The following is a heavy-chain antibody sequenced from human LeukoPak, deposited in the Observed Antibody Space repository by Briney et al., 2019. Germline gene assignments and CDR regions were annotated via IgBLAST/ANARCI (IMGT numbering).Heavy chain of an antibody. CDR3: ARAPQDIVVVPAPFAEYFQH. Sequence: SVKVSCKASGGTFSSYAISWVRQAPGQGLEWMGGIIPIFGTANYAQKFQDRVTITADESTSTAYMELSSLRSEDTAVYYCARAPQDIVVVPAPFAEYFQHWGQAPWSPSPQ. CDR1: GGTFSSYA. J-gene: IGHJ1*01. CDR2: IIPIFGTA. V-gene: IGHV1-69*01. D-gene: IGHD2-2*01.